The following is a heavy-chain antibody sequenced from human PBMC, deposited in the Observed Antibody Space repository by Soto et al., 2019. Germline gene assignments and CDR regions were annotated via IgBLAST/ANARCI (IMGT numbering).Heavy chain of an antibody. CDR3: ARDAKYNWNDVPGVAFDI. CDR2: ISAYNGNT. CDR1: GYTFTSYG. D-gene: IGHD1-1*01. J-gene: IGHJ3*02. V-gene: IGHV1-18*01. Sequence: ASVKVSCKASGYTFTSYGISWVRQAPGQGLEWMGWISAYNGNTNYAQKLQGRVTMTTDTSTSTAYMELRSLRSDDTAVYYCARDAKYNWNDVPGVAFDIWGQGTMVTVSS.